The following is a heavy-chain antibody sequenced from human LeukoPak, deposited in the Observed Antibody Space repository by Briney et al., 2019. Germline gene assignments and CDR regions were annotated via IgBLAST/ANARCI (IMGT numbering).Heavy chain of an antibody. Sequence: GGSLRLSCAASGFTLSSYAMTWVRQAPGKGLEWVSSISGGHYPTYNTDSVKGRFTISRDNSKNTLYLQMNSLRADDTAVYYCTKDPNGDYVGAFDPWGQGTLVTVSS. V-gene: IGHV3-23*01. D-gene: IGHD4-17*01. CDR1: GFTLSSYA. CDR2: ISGGHYPT. J-gene: IGHJ5*02. CDR3: TKDPNGDYVGAFDP.